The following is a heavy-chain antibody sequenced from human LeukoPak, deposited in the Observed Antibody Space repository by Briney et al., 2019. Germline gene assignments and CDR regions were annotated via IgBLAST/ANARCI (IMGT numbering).Heavy chain of an antibody. D-gene: IGHD1-26*01. CDR2: INSDGINT. J-gene: IGHJ4*02. V-gene: IGHV3-74*01. Sequence: GGSLRLSCAASGFTFSNYWMHWVRQAPGKGLVWVSRINSDGINTSYADSVKGRFTISRDNSKNTLYLQMNSLRAEDTAVYYCAKDSAGATYYFDYWGQGTLVTVSS. CDR1: GFTFSNYW. CDR3: AKDSAGATYYFDY.